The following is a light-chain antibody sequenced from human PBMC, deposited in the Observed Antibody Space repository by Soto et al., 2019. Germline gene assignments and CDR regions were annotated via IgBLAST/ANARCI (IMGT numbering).Light chain of an antibody. J-gene: IGKJ2*01. V-gene: IGKV1-9*01. CDR2: SAS. CDR3: QQHNSYPYT. CDR1: QDISTF. Sequence: DIQLTQSPSFLSASVGDRVTITCRASQDISTFLAWYQQKPGKAPQLLIYSASNLHSGVPSRFSGSGSGTEFTLTVSSLQPEDFATYHCQQHNSYPYTFGQGTKLEIK.